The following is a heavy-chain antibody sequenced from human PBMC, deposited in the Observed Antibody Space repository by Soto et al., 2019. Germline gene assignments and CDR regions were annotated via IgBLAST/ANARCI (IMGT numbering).Heavy chain of an antibody. V-gene: IGHV1-18*01. D-gene: IGHD1-26*01. CDR3: ARDSGNLGVWAYVFDY. J-gene: IGHJ4*02. CDR1: GYTFTDYG. CDR2: ISGYNGNT. Sequence: QVQLVQSGAEVKKPGASVKVSCKASGYTFTDYGISWVRQAPGQGLEWMGWISGYNGNTDYAQIFQGRVTITTDTSTSTAYMELRSLRSDDTAVFFCARDSGNLGVWAYVFDYWGQGTLVTVSS.